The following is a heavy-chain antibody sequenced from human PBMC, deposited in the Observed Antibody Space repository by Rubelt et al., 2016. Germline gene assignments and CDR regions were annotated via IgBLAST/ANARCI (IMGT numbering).Heavy chain of an antibody. CDR1: GYTFTGYY. CDR2: IHPNSGGT. Sequence: QVQLVQSGAEVKKPGASVKVSCKASGYTFTGYYMHWVRQAPGQGLEWMGWIHPNSGGTNYAKKFQGRVTMTRDTSISTAYVELGRLRSDDTAGDYCARDRGPAAISSTYYYYGMDVWGQGTTVTVSS. CDR3: ARDRGPAAISSTYYYYGMDV. J-gene: IGHJ6*02. D-gene: IGHD2-2*02. V-gene: IGHV1-2*02.